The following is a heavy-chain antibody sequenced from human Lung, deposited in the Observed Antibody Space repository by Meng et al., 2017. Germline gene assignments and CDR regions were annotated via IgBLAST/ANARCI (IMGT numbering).Heavy chain of an antibody. CDR3: ARDGGNYDFDY. J-gene: IGHJ4*02. D-gene: IGHD1-7*01. Sequence: QVQLVQFGAEVKKPGASVKLPCRASGYPFIDAYVHWVRQAPGQGLEWMGRIIPSSGDANSAQKFLGRVTLTWDTSISTAYMELSSLRSDDTAIYYCARDGGNYDFDYWGQGTLVTVSS. CDR2: IIPSSGDA. CDR1: GYPFIDAY. V-gene: IGHV1-2*06.